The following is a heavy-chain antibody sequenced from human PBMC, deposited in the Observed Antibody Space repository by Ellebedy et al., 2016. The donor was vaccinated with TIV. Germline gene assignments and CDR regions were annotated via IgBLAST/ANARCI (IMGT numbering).Heavy chain of an antibody. CDR2: IYYSGST. D-gene: IGHD5-18*01. Sequence: SETLSLXXTVSGGSISSYYWSWIRQPPGKGLEWIGYIYYSGSTNYNPSLKSRVTISVDTSKNQFSLKLSSVTAADTAVYYCARDGPRGYSYGIYYYYMDVWGKGTTVTVSS. CDR3: ARDGPRGYSYGIYYYYMDV. CDR1: GGSISSYY. V-gene: IGHV4-59*13. J-gene: IGHJ6*03.